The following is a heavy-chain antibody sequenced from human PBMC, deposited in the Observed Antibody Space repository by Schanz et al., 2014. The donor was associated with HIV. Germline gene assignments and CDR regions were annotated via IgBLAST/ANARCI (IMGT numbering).Heavy chain of an antibody. Sequence: QVQLVESGGGVVQPGRSLRLSCAVSGFTFNNFGMHWVRQAPGKGLEWVAVIWYDGSNKYYADSVKGRFTISRDNSKNTLYLQMNSLRAEDTAVYYCANSGYCTSGICYTRGNGMDVWGQGTTVTVSS. V-gene: IGHV3-33*08. J-gene: IGHJ6*02. D-gene: IGHD2-8*01. CDR3: ANSGYCTSGICYTRGNGMDV. CDR1: GFTFNNFG. CDR2: IWYDGSNK.